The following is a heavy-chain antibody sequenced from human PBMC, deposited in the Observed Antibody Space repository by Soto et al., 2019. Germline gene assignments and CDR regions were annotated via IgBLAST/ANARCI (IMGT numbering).Heavy chain of an antibody. J-gene: IGHJ4*02. CDR1: GGSISSGDYY. CDR2: IYYSGST. CDR3: ARDNKAGYFDY. V-gene: IGHV4-30-4*02. Sequence: SETLSLTCTVSGGSISSGDYYWSWIRQPPGKGLEWIGYIYYSGSTYYNPSLKSRVTISVDTSKNQFSLKLSSVTAADTAVYYCARDNKAGYFDYWGQGTLVTVSS.